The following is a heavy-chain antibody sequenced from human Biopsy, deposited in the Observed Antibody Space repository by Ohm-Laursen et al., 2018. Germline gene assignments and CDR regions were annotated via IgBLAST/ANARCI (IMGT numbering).Heavy chain of an antibody. Sequence: TLSLTCAVSGGSISNYFWTWIRQPPGKGLEWIGYFRFEDRTSYNSSLKSRVTISADTSKNQFSLRLGSVTAADTAVYYCALGGGSYVNFDYWGQGTLVTVSS. CDR3: ALGGGSYVNFDY. CDR2: FRFEDRT. V-gene: IGHV4-59*01. CDR1: GGSISNYF. D-gene: IGHD1-26*01. J-gene: IGHJ4*02.